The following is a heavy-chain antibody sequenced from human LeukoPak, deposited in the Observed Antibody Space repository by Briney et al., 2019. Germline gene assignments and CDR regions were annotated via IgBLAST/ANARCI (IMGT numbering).Heavy chain of an antibody. CDR3: ARGGSWADLAYCGGDCYSSAFDI. V-gene: IGHV3-30-3*01. D-gene: IGHD2-21*02. Sequence: PGGSLRLSCAASGFTFSSYAMHWVRQAPGKGLEWVAVISYDGSNKYYADSVKGRFTISRDNSKNTLYLQMNSLRAEDTAVYYCARGGSWADLAYCGGDCYSSAFDIWGQGTMVTVSS. CDR2: ISYDGSNK. CDR1: GFTFSSYA. J-gene: IGHJ3*02.